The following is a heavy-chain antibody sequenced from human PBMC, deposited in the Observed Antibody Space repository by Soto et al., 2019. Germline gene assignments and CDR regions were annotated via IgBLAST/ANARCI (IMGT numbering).Heavy chain of an antibody. D-gene: IGHD1-26*01. J-gene: IGHJ6*02. CDR2: MNPANGNT. CDR1: GYTFTSCD. V-gene: IGHV1-8*01. Sequence: QVQLVQSGAEVKKPGASVKVSCRASGYTFTSCDINWLRHASGRGLEWIGWMNPANGNTHYGQKFQGRVTMTSDISASTAYMELSSLTSEDTAIYYCARIVGRPSNYYGVDVWGQGTTGTVS. CDR3: ARIVGRPSNYYGVDV.